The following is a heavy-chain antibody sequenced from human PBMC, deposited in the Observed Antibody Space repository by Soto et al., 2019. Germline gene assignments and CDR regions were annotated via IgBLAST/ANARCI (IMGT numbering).Heavy chain of an antibody. CDR1: GGTFSSYA. CDR3: ARSSLGDILTGYNWFDP. CDR2: INAGNGNT. V-gene: IGHV1-3*01. J-gene: IGHJ5*02. Sequence: ASVKVSCKASGGTFSSYAISWVRQAPGQGLGWMGWINAGNGNTKYSQKFQGRVTITRDTSASTAYMELSSLRSEDTAVYYCARSSLGDILTGYNWFDPWGQGTLVTVSS. D-gene: IGHD3-9*01.